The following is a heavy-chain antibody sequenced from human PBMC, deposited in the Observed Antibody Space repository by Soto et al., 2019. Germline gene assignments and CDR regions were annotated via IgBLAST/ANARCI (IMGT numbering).Heavy chain of an antibody. J-gene: IGHJ4*02. Sequence: GGSLRLSCAASGFTFSVYGMHWVRQAPGKGLEWVAVIWYDGSNKYYADSVKGRFTISRDISKNTLYLQMDSLRAEDTAVYYCARESIGTSSPFDYWGQGTLVTVSS. CDR1: GFTFSVYG. V-gene: IGHV3-33*01. CDR2: IWYDGSNK. CDR3: ARESIGTSSPFDY. D-gene: IGHD2-2*01.